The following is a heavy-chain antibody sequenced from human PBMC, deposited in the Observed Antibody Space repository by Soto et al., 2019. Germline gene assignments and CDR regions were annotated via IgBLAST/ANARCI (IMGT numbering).Heavy chain of an antibody. CDR3: VKGGTSVSSAGFDY. V-gene: IGHV3-64D*06. J-gene: IGHJ4*02. CDR1: GFTFSSYA. CDR2: ISSNGGST. Sequence: GGSLRLSCSASGFTFSSYAMHWVRQAPGKGLEYVSAISSNGGSTYYADSVKGRFTISRDNSKNTLYLQMSSLRAEDTAVYYCVKGGTSVSSAGFDYWGLGTLVTVSS. D-gene: IGHD3-22*01.